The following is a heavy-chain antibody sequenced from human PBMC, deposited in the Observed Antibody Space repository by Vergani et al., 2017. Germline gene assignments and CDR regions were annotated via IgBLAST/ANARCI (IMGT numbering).Heavy chain of an antibody. J-gene: IGHJ4*02. Sequence: EVQLLVSGGGLVQPGGSLRLSCEASGFSFPGYAMSWVRQAPGKGLEWVSSVSGSSATPYYADSVKGRFIISRDNSKNTLHLQMNSLRADDTAVYYCTKGSRGYTGYFFDYWGQGTLASVCS. V-gene: IGHV3-23*01. CDR3: TKGSRGYTGYFFDY. D-gene: IGHD5-12*01. CDR1: GFSFPGYA. CDR2: VSGSSATP.